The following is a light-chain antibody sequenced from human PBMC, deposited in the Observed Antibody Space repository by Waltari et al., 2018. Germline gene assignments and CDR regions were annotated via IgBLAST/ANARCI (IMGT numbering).Light chain of an antibody. Sequence: QSALTQPASVSGSLGQSFTISCTGTYRDVGTYNLVSWYQQHPGKAPKLLIFDVTARPSGVSNRLSGSKSGNTASLTISGLQAEDEADYYCCSYAGNFIWVFGGGTKLTVL. CDR2: DVT. J-gene: IGLJ3*02. CDR3: CSYAGNFIWV. V-gene: IGLV2-23*02. CDR1: YRDVGTYNL.